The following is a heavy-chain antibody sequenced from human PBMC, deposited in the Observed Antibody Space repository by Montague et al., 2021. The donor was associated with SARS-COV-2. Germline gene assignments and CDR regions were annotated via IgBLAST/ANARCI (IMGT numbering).Heavy chain of an antibody. Sequence: SETLSLTCTVSGGSTNSYCWSWVRQPDGKGMEWVGRSHASEISTYNPSLETRVTMSVDTSKNQFSLKLSLVTATDTDVYYCARGRLEYDSGELGSWGQGTLVTVSS. CDR1: GGSTNSYC. J-gene: IGHJ5*02. CDR2: SHASEIS. D-gene: IGHD3-10*01. V-gene: IGHV4-4*07. CDR3: ARGRLEYDSGELGS.